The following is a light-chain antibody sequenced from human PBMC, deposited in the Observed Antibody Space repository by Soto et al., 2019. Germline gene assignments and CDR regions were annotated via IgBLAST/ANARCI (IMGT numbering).Light chain of an antibody. CDR1: SSNIGAGYD. CDR2: GNS. Sequence: QLVLTQPPSVSGAPGQRVTISCTGSSSNIGAGYDVHWYQQLPGTAPKLLIYGNSNRPSGVPDRFSGSKSGTSASLAITGLQAEDEADYYCQSYDSSLSVVVFGGGNKLTVL. CDR3: QSYDSSLSVVV. V-gene: IGLV1-40*01. J-gene: IGLJ2*01.